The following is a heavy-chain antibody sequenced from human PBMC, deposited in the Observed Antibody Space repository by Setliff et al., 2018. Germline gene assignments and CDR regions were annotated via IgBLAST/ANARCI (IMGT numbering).Heavy chain of an antibody. J-gene: IGHJ4*02. CDR1: GGSFSGYY. CDR2: IIHSGST. Sequence: SETLSLTCAVYGGSFSGYYWSWIRQPPGKRLEWIGEIIHSGSTNYNPSLKSRVTISVDTSKNQFSLKLSSVTAADTAVYYCAREGVGSGSYYWEVVRGMDVWGQGTLVTVSS. CDR3: AREGVGSGSYYWEVVRGMDV. V-gene: IGHV4-34*12. D-gene: IGHD3-10*01.